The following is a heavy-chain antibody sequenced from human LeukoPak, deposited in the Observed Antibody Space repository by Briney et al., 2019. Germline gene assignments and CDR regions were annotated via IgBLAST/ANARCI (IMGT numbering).Heavy chain of an antibody. J-gene: IGHJ4*02. D-gene: IGHD3-22*01. Sequence: PGGSLRLSCAASTFTFSSYSMNWVRQAPGKGPEWVSSISSSSSYIYYADSVKGRFTISRDNAKNSLYLQMNSLRAEDTAVYYCARAVRTYYDSSGPLFDYWGQGTLVTVSS. CDR2: ISSSSSYI. V-gene: IGHV3-21*01. CDR3: ARAVRTYYDSSGPLFDY. CDR1: TFTFSSYS.